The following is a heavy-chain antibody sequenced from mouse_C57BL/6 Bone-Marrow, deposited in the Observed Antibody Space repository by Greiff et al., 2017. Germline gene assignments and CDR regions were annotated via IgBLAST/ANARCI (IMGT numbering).Heavy chain of an antibody. CDR2: IDPSDSYT. CDR3: ARDYDYDGGDYFDY. J-gene: IGHJ2*01. V-gene: IGHV1-69*01. D-gene: IGHD2-4*01. Sequence: VQLQQPGAELVMPGASVKLSCKASGYTFTSYWMHWVKQRPGQGLEWTGEIDPSDSYTNYNQKFKGKSTLTVDKSSSTAYMQLSSLTSEDSAVYYCARDYDYDGGDYFDYWGQGTTLTVSS. CDR1: GYTFTSYW.